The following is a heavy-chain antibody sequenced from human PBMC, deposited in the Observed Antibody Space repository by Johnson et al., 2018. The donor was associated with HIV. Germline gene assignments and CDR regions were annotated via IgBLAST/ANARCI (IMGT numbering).Heavy chain of an antibody. CDR1: GFTFSTYD. CDR2: IGADGDT. D-gene: IGHD6-13*01. V-gene: IGHV3-13*01. Sequence: VQLVESGGGLVQPGGSLRLSCAASGFTFSTYDMHWVRQAIGKGLEWVSVIGADGDTYYPGSVKGRFTISRENAKNSLYLQMNSLRAEDTAVYYCAREMAIAAAGHDAFDIWGQGTMVTVSS. J-gene: IGHJ3*02. CDR3: AREMAIAAAGHDAFDI.